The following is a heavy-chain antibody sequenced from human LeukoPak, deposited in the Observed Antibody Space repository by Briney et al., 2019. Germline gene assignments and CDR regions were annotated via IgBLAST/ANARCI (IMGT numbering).Heavy chain of an antibody. CDR2: IICSGDST. CDR1: GVTRISYA. Sequence: PGGSLRLSCAASGVTRISYAMSWGRQAPGEWRVWGSAIICSGDSTYYADSVKGRFTLSQDNSTNPMYLQMHRLRPDDTAVYYCAKPLVRRLSKIRYYYYYYGMDVWRQGTTVTVSS. V-gene: IGHV3-23*01. J-gene: IGHJ6*02. D-gene: IGHD3-10*01. CDR3: AKPLVRRLSKIRYYYYYYGMDV.